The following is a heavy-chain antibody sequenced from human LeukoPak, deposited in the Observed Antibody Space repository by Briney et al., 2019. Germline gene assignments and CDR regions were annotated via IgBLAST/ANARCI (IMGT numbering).Heavy chain of an antibody. CDR3: ARDPVLGAPDYLDY. Sequence: GGPLRLSCTVSGFPFNDYVIHWVRQAPGKGLEWVAVTSADERIKIYNDSVRGRFTISRDNSKNTQYLQRNSLRVEDTAVYYCARDPVLGAPDYLDYWGRGTLVSVSS. CDR1: GFPFNDYV. CDR2: TSADERIK. D-gene: IGHD1-26*01. V-gene: IGHV3-30*03. J-gene: IGHJ4*02.